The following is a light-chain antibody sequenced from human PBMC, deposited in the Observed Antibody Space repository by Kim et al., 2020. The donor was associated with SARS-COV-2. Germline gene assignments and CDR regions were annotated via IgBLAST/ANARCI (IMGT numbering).Light chain of an antibody. CDR3: QQNYSYPST. CDR2: GAS. J-gene: IGKJ5*01. CDR1: QGIGSW. Sequence: ASVGDTVTLTWRASQGIGSWWAWDKKRPEQTPKSLIYGASSLQSGVPSRFSGSGSGTDFTLTISSLRPEDFAVYYCQQNYSYPSTFGQGTRLEIK. V-gene: IGKV1D-16*01.